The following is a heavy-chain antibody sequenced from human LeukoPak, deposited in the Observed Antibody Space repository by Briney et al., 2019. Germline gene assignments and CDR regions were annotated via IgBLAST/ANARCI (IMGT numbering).Heavy chain of an antibody. D-gene: IGHD6-19*01. CDR1: GFTFSSYA. V-gene: IGHV3-30-3*01. J-gene: IGHJ4*02. CDR3: ARETYSSGWPDY. Sequence: PGGSLRLSCAASGFTFSSYAMHWVRQDPGKGLEWVAVITYDGSNKYYADSVKGRFTISRDNSKNTLYLQMNSLRAEDTAVYYCARETYSSGWPDYWGQGTLLTVSS. CDR2: ITYDGSNK.